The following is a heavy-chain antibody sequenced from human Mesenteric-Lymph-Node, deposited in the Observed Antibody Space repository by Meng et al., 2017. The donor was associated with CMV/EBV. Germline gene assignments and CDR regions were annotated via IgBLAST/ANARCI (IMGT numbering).Heavy chain of an antibody. CDR3: ARQPVMVYGSYYYYYGMDV. CDR1: GGSISSSSYY. D-gene: IGHD2-8*01. Sequence: SETLSLTCTVSGGSISSSSYYWGWIRQPPGKGLEWIGSIYYSGSTYYNPSLKSRVTISVDTSKNQFSLKLSSVTAADTAVYYCARQPVMVYGSYYYYYGMDVWGQGTTVTVSS. V-gene: IGHV4-39*01. CDR2: IYYSGST. J-gene: IGHJ6*02.